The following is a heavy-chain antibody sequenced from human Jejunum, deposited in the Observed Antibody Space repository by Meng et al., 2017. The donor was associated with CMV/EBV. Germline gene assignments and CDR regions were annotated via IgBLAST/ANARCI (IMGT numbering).Heavy chain of an antibody. J-gene: IGHJ4*02. CDR1: FSLSTSGVG. CDR2: IYWNDDE. Sequence: FSLSTSGVGLGWIRQPPGKALEWLALIYWNDDERYSPSLKSRLTITKDTSKNQVVLTMTNMDPVDTATYYCARTMAAAGKYYFDYWGQGTLVTVSS. D-gene: IGHD6-13*01. V-gene: IGHV2-5*01. CDR3: ARTMAAAGKYYFDY.